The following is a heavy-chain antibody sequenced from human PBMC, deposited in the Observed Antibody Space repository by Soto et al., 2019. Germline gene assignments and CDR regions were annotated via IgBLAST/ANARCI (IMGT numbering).Heavy chain of an antibody. Sequence: SGPTLVNPTQTLTLTCSFSGFSLSTSGVGVGWIRQPPGKALEWLAHIYWRGDEHYRPTLKSRLSITKDTSKNQVVLTMTYMDPVDTATYYCARGLSARPVFAFDICGQGTMVTVSS. CDR3: ARGLSARPVFAFDI. CDR2: IYWRGDE. J-gene: IGHJ3*02. D-gene: IGHD6-6*01. CDR1: GFSLSTSGVG. V-gene: IGHV2-5*01.